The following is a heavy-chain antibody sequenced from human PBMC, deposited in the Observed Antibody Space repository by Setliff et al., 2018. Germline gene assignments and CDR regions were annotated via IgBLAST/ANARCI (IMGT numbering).Heavy chain of an antibody. CDR2: ISGSGGDT. V-gene: IGHV3-23*01. Sequence: GGSLRLSCAASEFTFSRYFMTWVRQAPGKGLEWIASISGSGGDTDSADSMKGRFTISRDNAHNSLYLQMNNLRVEDTAVYYCTTRYHNPGDGYMAVFDFWGQGSLVTVSS. D-gene: IGHD2-21*01. CDR1: EFTFSRYF. CDR3: TTRYHNPGDGYMAVFDF. J-gene: IGHJ4*02.